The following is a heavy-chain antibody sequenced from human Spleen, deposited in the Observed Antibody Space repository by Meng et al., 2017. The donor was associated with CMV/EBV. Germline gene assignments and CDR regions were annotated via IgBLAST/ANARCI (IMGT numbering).Heavy chain of an antibody. V-gene: IGHV3-23*01. CDR1: GFTVSNYA. D-gene: IGHD2-2*01. J-gene: IGHJ1*01. CDR2: ISGSGRST. Sequence: GGSLRLSCAASGFTVSNYAMSWVRQAPGKGLEWVSAISGSGRSTYYADAVKGRFTISRDNSKNTLYLQMNSLRADDTAVYFCAKDPYCDSASCSGDSWGQGPLVTVSS. CDR3: AKDPYCDSASCSGDS.